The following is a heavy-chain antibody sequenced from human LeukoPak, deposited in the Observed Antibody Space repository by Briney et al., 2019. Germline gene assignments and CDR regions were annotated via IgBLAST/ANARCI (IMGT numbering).Heavy chain of an antibody. CDR1: GGSISSYY. V-gene: IGHV4-59*01. Sequence: SETLSLTCTVYGGSISSYYWSWIRQPPGKGQEWIGYIYYSGSTNYNPSLKSRVTISVDTTKNQFSLKLSSVTAADTAEYYCAREGGIAARPFDYWGQGTLVTVSS. CDR3: AREGGIAARPFDY. J-gene: IGHJ4*02. CDR2: IYYSGST. D-gene: IGHD6-6*01.